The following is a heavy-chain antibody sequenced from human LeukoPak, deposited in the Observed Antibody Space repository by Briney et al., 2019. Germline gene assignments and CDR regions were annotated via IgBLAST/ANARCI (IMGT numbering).Heavy chain of an antibody. CDR2: INPSGGST. V-gene: IGHV1-46*01. CDR3: ARDPSPGALAHYFDY. D-gene: IGHD7-27*01. Sequence: ASVKVSCKASGYTFTSYYMHWVRQAPGQGLEWMGIINPSGGSTSYAQKFQGRVTMTRDTSTSTVYMELSSLRSGDTAVYYCARDPSPGALAHYFDYWGQGTLVTVSS. CDR1: GYTFTSYY. J-gene: IGHJ4*02.